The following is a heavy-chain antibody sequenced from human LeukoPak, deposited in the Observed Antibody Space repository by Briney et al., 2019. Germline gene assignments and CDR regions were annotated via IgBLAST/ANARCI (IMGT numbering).Heavy chain of an antibody. CDR2: INHSGST. Sequence: SETLSLTCTVSGGSISSYYWSWIRQPPGKGLEWIGEINHSGSTNYNPSLKSRVTISVDTSKNQFSLMLSSVTAADTAVYYCARRLRGYFDLWGRGTLVTVSS. V-gene: IGHV4-34*01. CDR1: GGSISSYY. CDR3: ARRLRGYFDL. J-gene: IGHJ2*01.